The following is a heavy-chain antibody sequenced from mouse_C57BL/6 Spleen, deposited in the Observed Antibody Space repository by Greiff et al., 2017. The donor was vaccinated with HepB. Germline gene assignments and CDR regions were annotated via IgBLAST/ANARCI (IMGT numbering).Heavy chain of an antibody. Sequence: QVQLQQSGAELVRPGASVTLSCKASGYTFTDYEMHWVKQTPVHGLEWIGAIDPETGGTAYNQKFKGKAILTADKSSSTAYMELRSLTSEDSAVYYCPSGFPYYFDYWGQGTTLTVSS. CDR1: GYTFTDYE. CDR3: PSGFPYYFDY. V-gene: IGHV1-15*01. CDR2: IDPETGGT. J-gene: IGHJ2*01.